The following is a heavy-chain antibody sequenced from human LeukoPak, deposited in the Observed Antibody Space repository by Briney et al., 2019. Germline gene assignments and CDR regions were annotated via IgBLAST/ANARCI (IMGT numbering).Heavy chain of an antibody. J-gene: IGHJ5*02. D-gene: IGHD2-15*01. CDR3: AREEAIVTFGIGRSAHNWFDP. Sequence: SQTLSLTCAVSGGSISSGGYSWSWIRQPPGKGLEWIGYIYHSGSTYYNPSLKSRVIISVDTSKNHFSLKLTSVTAADTAIYYCAREEAIVTFGIGRSAHNWFDPWGQGTLVTVSS. CDR1: GGSISSGGYS. CDR2: IYHSGST. V-gene: IGHV4-30-2*05.